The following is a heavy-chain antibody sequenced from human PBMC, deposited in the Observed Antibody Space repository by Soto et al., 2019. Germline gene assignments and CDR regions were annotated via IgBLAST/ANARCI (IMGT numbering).Heavy chain of an antibody. CDR3: AAARLSGFSX. CDR2: IVVGSGDT. D-gene: IGHD5-12*01. V-gene: IGHV1-58*01. Sequence: VASVKVSYKTSGFLFSSSAVHWVRQSRGQHLEWIGCIVVGSGDTNYAHRFQDRVTITRDMSTNTAYMKLSSLRSEETAIYYCAAARLSGFSXWGQVTMVTVS. CDR1: GFLFSSSA. J-gene: IGHJ3*01.